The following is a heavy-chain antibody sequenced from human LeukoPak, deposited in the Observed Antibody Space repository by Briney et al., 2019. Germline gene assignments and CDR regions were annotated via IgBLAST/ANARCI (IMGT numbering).Heavy chain of an antibody. D-gene: IGHD6-19*01. J-gene: IGHJ4*02. CDR1: GGTFSSYA. CDR2: IIPIFGTA. CDR3: ASYQQWLVKGTCDY. V-gene: IGHV1-69*01. Sequence: SVKVSCKASGGTFSSYAISWVRQAPGQGLEWMGGIIPIFGTANYAQKFQGRVTITADESTSTAYMELSSLRSEDTAVYYCASYQQWLVKGTCDYWGQGTLVTVSS.